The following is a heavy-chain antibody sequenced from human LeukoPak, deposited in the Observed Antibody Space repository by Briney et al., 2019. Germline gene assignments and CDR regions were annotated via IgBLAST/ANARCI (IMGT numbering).Heavy chain of an antibody. CDR2: INYSGDT. CDR1: GGSIGSSIYY. CDR3: VRLQAVTGNFDY. J-gene: IGHJ4*02. D-gene: IGHD1-20*01. V-gene: IGHV4-39*07. Sequence: PSETLSLTCTVSGGSIGSSIYYWGWIRQPPGQGLEWIETINYSGDTYYNPSLKSRVTISVDSSRNQFSLKLSSVTAADTAVYYCVRLQAVTGNFDYWGQGALVTVSS.